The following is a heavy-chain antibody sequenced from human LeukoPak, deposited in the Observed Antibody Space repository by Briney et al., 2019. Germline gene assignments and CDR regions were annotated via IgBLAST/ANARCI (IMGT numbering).Heavy chain of an antibody. J-gene: IGHJ6*03. D-gene: IGHD3-10*01. Sequence: ASVKVSCKASGYTFTSYDINWVRQATGQGLEWMGWMNPNSGNTGYEQKFQGRVTITRNTSISTAYMELSSLRSEDTAVYYCARVSITMVRGVTQIWYYYYYMDVWGKGTTVTVSS. CDR2: MNPNSGNT. CDR1: GYTFTSYD. CDR3: ARVSITMVRGVTQIWYYYYYMDV. V-gene: IGHV1-8*03.